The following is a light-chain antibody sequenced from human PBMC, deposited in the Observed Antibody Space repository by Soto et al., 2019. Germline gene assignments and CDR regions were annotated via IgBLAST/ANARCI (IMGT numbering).Light chain of an antibody. J-gene: IGLJ3*02. V-gene: IGLV4-60*03. Sequence: QLVLTQSSSASASLGSSVKLTCTLSSGHSSYIIAWHQQQPGKAPRYLMKLEGSGSYNKGSGVPDRFSGFSSGADRYLTISNLQSEDEADYYCETWDGNTWVFGGGTKLT. CDR2: LEGSGSY. CDR1: SGHSSYI. CDR3: ETWDGNTWV.